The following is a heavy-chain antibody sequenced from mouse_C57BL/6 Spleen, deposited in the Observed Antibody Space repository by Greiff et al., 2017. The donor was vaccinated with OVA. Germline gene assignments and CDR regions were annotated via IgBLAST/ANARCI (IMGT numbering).Heavy chain of an antibody. J-gene: IGHJ2*01. V-gene: IGHV1-39*01. CDR1: GYSFTDYN. CDR2: INPNYGTT. D-gene: IGHD3-2*02. CDR3: ASQTAQAAYFDD. Sequence: EVQLQQSGPELVKPGASVKISCKASGYSFTDYNMNWVKQSHGQSLEWIGVINPNYGTTSYNQKFKGKATLTVDPSSSTAYMQLNSLTSEDSAVYYCASQTAQAAYFDDWGKGTTLTVSS.